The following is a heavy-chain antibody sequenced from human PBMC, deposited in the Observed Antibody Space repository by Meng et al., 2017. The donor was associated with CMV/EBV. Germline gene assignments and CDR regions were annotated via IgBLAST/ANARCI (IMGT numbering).Heavy chain of an antibody. D-gene: IGHD6-6*01. CDR1: GFTFSSYA. CDR3: ATGQYSSSSRGDGHFDY. J-gene: IGHJ4*02. CDR2: ISSNGGST. V-gene: IGHV3-64*02. Sequence: GESLKISCAASGFTFSSYAMHWVRQAPGKGLEYVSAISSNGGSTYYADSVKGRFTISRDNSKNTLYLQMGSLRAEDMAVYYCATGQYSSSSRGDGHFDYWGQGTLVTVSS.